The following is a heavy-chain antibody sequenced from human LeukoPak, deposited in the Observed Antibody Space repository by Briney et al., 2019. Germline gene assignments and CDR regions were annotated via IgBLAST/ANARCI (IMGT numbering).Heavy chain of an antibody. Sequence: ASETLSLTCTVSGVSISSTSYHWGWIRQPPGKGLEWIGYMYHSGSTYYNPSLKGRVTISVDTSKNQFSLKLTSVTAADTAVYYCASVFYDTSGYYYRGLIYFDSWGQGTLVTVSS. J-gene: IGHJ4*02. D-gene: IGHD3-22*01. CDR3: ASVFYDTSGYYYRGLIYFDS. CDR2: MYHSGST. CDR1: GVSISSTSYH. V-gene: IGHV4-39*01.